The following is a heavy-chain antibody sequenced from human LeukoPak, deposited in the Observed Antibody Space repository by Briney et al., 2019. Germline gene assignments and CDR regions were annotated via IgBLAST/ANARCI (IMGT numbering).Heavy chain of an antibody. V-gene: IGHV3-48*03. J-gene: IGHJ4*02. CDR2: ISSSGSTI. D-gene: IGHD4-17*01. CDR1: GFTFSSFE. CDR3: TSGDYNDY. Sequence: GGSLRLSCAASGFTFSSFEMNWVRQAPGKGLEWVSYISSSGSTIHSADSVKGRFTISRDDSKNTAYLQMSSLKTEDTAVYYCTSGDYNDYWGQGTLVTVSS.